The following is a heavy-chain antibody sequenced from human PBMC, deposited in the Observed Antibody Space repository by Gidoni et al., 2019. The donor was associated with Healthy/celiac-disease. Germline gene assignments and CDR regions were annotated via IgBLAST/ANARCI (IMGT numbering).Heavy chain of an antibody. V-gene: IGHV3-30*18. CDR3: AKDPRTYYYGSGSYYNFDY. Sequence: QVQLVESGGGVVQPGRSLRLSCAASGFTFSSYGMHWVRQAPGKGLEWVAVISYDGSNKYYADSVKGRFTISRDNSKNTLYLQMNSLRAEDTAVHYCAKDPRTYYYGSGSYYNFDYWGQGTLVTVSS. CDR1: GFTFSSYG. CDR2: ISYDGSNK. D-gene: IGHD3-10*01. J-gene: IGHJ4*02.